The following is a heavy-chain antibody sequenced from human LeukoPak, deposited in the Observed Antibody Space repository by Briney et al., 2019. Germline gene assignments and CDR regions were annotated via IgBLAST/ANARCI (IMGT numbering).Heavy chain of an antibody. Sequence: SETLSLTCAVYGGSFSGYYWSWIRQPPGKGLEWIGYIYYSGSTNYNPSLKSRVTISVDTSKNQFSLKLSSVTAADTAVYYCARGRGGGDYWGQGTLVTVSS. V-gene: IGHV4-59*01. J-gene: IGHJ4*02. CDR3: ARGRGGGDY. CDR2: IYYSGST. D-gene: IGHD3-16*01. CDR1: GGSFSGYY.